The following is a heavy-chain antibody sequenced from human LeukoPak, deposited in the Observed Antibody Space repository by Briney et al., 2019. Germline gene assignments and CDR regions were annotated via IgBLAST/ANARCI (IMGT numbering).Heavy chain of an antibody. CDR2: IYPGDSDT. J-gene: IGHJ4*02. V-gene: IGHV5-51*01. Sequence: TGESLKISCKGSGYTFSNYWIGWVRQMPGKGLKWMGIIYPGDSDTRYSPSFEGQVTISADKSITTAYLQWSSLKASDTAMYYCARHINLGSRNDYWGQGTLVTVSS. CDR3: ARHINLGSRNDY. D-gene: IGHD3-10*01. CDR1: GYTFSNYW.